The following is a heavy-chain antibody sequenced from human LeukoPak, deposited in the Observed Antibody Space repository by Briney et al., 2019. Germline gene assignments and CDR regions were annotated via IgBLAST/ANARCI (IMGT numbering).Heavy chain of an antibody. CDR1: GYTFDTYW. CDR2: IYPGDSDT. V-gene: IGHV5-51*01. Sequence: GESLKISCKGSGYTFDTYWIGWVRQMPGKGLEWMGIIYPGDSDTKYRPSFQGQVTISADKSISTAYLQWSSLKASDTAMYYCARQLRVWGSYRQDNWFDPWGQGTLVTVSS. J-gene: IGHJ5*02. CDR3: ARQLRVWGSYRQDNWFDP. D-gene: IGHD3-16*02.